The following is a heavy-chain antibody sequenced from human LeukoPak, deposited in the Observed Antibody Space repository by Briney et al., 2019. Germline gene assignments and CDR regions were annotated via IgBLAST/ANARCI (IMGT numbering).Heavy chain of an antibody. J-gene: IGHJ5*02. D-gene: IGHD1-26*01. CDR2: IYYSGST. V-gene: IGHV4-59*01. CDR1: GGSISSYY. Sequence: SETLSLTCTVSGGSISSYYWSWIRQPPGKGLEWIGYIYYSGSTNYNPSLKSRVTISVDTSKNQFSLKLSSVTAADTAVYYCASVGAGSWFDPWGQGTLVTVSS. CDR3: ASVGAGSWFDP.